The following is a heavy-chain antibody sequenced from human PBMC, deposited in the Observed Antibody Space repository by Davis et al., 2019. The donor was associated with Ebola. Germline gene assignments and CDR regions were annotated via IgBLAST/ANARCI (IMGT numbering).Heavy chain of an antibody. CDR2: IGTAGDT. V-gene: IGHV3-13*01. CDR1: GFTFSSYW. D-gene: IGHD3-22*01. CDR3: ARVKWLSPDY. J-gene: IGHJ4*02. Sequence: GGSLRLSCAASGFTFSSYWMSWVRQATGKGLEWVSAIGTAGDTYYPGSVKGRFTISRENAKNSLYLQMNSLRAEDTAVYYCARVKWLSPDYWGQGTLVTVSS.